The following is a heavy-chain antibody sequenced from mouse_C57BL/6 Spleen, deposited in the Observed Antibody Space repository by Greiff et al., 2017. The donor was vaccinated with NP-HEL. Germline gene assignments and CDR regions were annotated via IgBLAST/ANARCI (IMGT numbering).Heavy chain of an antibody. Sequence: EVKLVESGGGLVKPGGSLKLSCAASGFTFSDYGLHWVRQAPEKGLEWVAYISSGSSTIYYADTVKGRFTISRDNAKNTLFLQMTSLRSEDTAMYYCARQYYLRYFDVWGTGTTVTVAS. J-gene: IGHJ1*03. D-gene: IGHD1-1*02. V-gene: IGHV5-17*01. CDR3: ARQYYLRYFDV. CDR2: ISSGSSTI. CDR1: GFTFSDYG.